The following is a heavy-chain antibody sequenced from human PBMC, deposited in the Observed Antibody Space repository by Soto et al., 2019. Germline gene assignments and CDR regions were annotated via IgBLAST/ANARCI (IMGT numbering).Heavy chain of an antibody. D-gene: IGHD1-1*01. Sequence: EVQLVESGGVLVQPGGSLRLSCAASGFTFSSYWMHWVRQVPGKGLEWVSHMHGGGSTTNYADSVKGRFTISSDNAKNTLDLQTNSRRAEHMAVYYCARGTSEGVDGWGQGQAVTVSS. CDR1: GFTFSSYW. V-gene: IGHV3-74*01. J-gene: IGHJ6*02. CDR3: ARGTSEGVDG. CDR2: MHGGGSTT.